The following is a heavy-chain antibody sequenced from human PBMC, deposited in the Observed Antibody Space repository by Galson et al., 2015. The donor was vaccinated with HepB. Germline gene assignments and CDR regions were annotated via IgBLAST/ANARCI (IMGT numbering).Heavy chain of an antibody. V-gene: IGHV3-21*01. J-gene: IGHJ3*02. D-gene: IGHD1-26*01. CDR1: GFTFRTYS. Sequence: SLRLSCAASGFTFRTYSMNWVRQAPGKGLEWVSPISSSGSYTYYVDSVKGRCTISRDNARNSLYLQMNSLRAEDTAMYYCARSGYSGSLDAFDIWGQGTMVTVSP. CDR2: ISSSGSYT. CDR3: ARSGYSGSLDAFDI.